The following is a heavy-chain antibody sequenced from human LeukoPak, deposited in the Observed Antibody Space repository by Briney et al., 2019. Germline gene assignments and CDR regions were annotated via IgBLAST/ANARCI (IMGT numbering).Heavy chain of an antibody. CDR2: IYYSGDT. D-gene: IGHD3-10*01. CDR1: DGAIAGYS. V-gene: IGHV4-59*12. J-gene: IGHJ5*02. CDR3: AREATMVRGVSWFDP. Sequence: PSETLSLTCTVSDGAIAGYSWSWIRQAPGKGLEWIGYIYYSGDTNYNPSLQSRVTVSVDTSKNQFSLNLYSVTAADTAVYYCAREATMVRGVSWFDPWGQGTLVTVSS.